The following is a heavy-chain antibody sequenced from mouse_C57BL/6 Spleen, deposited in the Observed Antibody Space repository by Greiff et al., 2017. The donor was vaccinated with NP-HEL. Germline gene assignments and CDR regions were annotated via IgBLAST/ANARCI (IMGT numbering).Heavy chain of an antibody. CDR2: IYPSDSET. D-gene: IGHD1-1*01. Sequence: VQLQQPGAELVRPGSSVKLSCKASGYTFTSYWMQWVKQRPIQGLEWIGNIYPSDSETHYNQKFKDKATLTVDKSSSTAYMQLSSLTTEDSAIYYCARSGNGSSSDVWGTGTTLTVSS. CDR1: GYTFTSYW. V-gene: IGHV1-52*01. J-gene: IGHJ2*01. CDR3: ARSGNGSSSDV.